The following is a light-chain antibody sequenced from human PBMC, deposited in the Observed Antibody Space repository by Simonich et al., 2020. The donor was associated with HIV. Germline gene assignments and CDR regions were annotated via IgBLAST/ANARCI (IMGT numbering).Light chain of an antibody. CDR3: QQYNSYRIT. Sequence: DIQMTQSPSSLSASVGDRVTITCRASQGISTFLNWYQQKPGKAPKVLIYGASSLQSGVPSRFSGSGSGTDFTLTISSLQPEDFATYFCQQYNSYRITFGQGTRLEIK. V-gene: IGKV1-39*01. CDR2: GAS. CDR1: QGISTF. J-gene: IGKJ5*01.